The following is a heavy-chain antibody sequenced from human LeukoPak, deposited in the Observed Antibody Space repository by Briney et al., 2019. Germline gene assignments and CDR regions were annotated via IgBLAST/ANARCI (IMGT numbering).Heavy chain of an antibody. Sequence: PSETLSLTCAVYGGSFSGYHWSWIRQPPGKGLEWIGEINHSGSTNYNPSLKSRVTISVDTSKNQFSLKLSSVTAADTAVYYCAGLSSGWYYYYMDVWGQGTMVTVSS. CDR3: AGLSSGWYYYYMDV. CDR1: GGSFSGYH. V-gene: IGHV4-34*01. D-gene: IGHD3-22*01. J-gene: IGHJ6*03. CDR2: INHSGST.